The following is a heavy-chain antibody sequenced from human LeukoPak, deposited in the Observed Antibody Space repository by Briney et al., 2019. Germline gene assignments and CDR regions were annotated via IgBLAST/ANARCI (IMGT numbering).Heavy chain of an antibody. J-gene: IGHJ3*02. CDR3: ASARKRYSYGLDAFDI. Sequence: ASVKVSCKASGYTFTSYDINWVRQATGQGREWMGWMNPNSGNTGYAQKFQGRVTMTRNTSISTAYMELSSLRSEDTAVYYCASARKRYSYGLDAFDIWGQGTMVTVSS. D-gene: IGHD5-18*01. CDR1: GYTFTSYD. V-gene: IGHV1-8*01. CDR2: MNPNSGNT.